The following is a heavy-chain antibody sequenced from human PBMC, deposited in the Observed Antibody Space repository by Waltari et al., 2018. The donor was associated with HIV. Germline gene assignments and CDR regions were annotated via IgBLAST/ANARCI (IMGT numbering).Heavy chain of an antibody. V-gene: IGHV3-33*01. CDR2: IWYDGSKI. J-gene: IGHJ4*02. CDR1: GFTFGNYA. D-gene: IGHD3-16*01. Sequence: QVQLVESGGGVVQAGGSLRLSCATSGFTFGNYAMHWVRQAPGKGLELVAIIWYDGSKIYYMDSVKGRFTISRDNSKNTLYLQLNNLRAEDTAVYYGARDDYGTYDYWGQGTLVSVSS. CDR3: ARDDYGTYDY.